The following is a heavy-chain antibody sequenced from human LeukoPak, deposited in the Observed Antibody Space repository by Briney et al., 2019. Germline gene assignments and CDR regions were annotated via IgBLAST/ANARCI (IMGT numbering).Heavy chain of an antibody. D-gene: IGHD3-22*01. CDR3: ARARDYYDSSGFYYVWYFDY. Sequence: PSQTLFLTCTVSGGSISSDTYSWSWIRQPAGKGLEWIGRIYTIGSTNYNPSLKSRITISVDTSKNQFSLKLGSVTAADTAVYYCARARDYYDSSGFYYVWYFDYWGQGTLVTVSS. CDR1: GGSISSDTYS. CDR2: IYTIGST. J-gene: IGHJ4*02. V-gene: IGHV4-61*02.